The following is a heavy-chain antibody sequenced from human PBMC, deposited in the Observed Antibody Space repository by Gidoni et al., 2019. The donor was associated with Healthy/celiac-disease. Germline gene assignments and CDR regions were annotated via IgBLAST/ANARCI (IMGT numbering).Heavy chain of an antibody. D-gene: IGHD3-10*01. CDR1: GYTFTSYG. Sequence: QVQLVQSGAEVKKPGASGKVPCNASGYTFTSYGISWVLQVLGQGLGWMGWISAYNGNTNYAQKLQGRVTMTTDPSTSTAYMELRSLRSDDTAVYYCARGGPRGGRGLDYWGQGTLVTVSS. V-gene: IGHV1-18*04. J-gene: IGHJ4*02. CDR3: ARGGPRGGRGLDY. CDR2: ISAYNGNT.